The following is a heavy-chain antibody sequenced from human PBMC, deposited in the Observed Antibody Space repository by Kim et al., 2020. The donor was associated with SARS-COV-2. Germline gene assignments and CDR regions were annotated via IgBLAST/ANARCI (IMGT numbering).Heavy chain of an antibody. Sequence: SVKVSCKASGGTFSSYAISWVRQAPGQGLEWMGGIIPIFGTANYAQKFQGRVTITADESTSTAYMELSSLRSEDTAVYYCARGPTYYYDSSGYPAPFGGAFDIWGQGTMVTVSS. V-gene: IGHV1-69*13. CDR2: IIPIFGTA. J-gene: IGHJ3*02. CDR1: GGTFSSYA. CDR3: ARGPTYYYDSSGYPAPFGGAFDI. D-gene: IGHD3-22*01.